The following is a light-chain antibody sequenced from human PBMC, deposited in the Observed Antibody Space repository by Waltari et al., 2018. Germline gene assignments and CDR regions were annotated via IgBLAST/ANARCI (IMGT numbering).Light chain of an antibody. CDR1: SGPVPTCYY. CDR2: STN. Sequence: QTVVTQEPSFSVSPGGTVTRTLCLSSGPVPTCYYPSGYQQPPGQAPRTLIYSTNTRPSGVPERFSGSILGNKAALPITGAQADDESDYYCVLYMGSGIWVFGGGTKLTVL. V-gene: IGLV8-61*01. CDR3: VLYMGSGIWV. J-gene: IGLJ3*02.